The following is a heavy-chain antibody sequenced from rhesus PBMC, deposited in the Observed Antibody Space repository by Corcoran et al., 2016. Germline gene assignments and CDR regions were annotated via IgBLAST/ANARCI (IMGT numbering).Heavy chain of an antibody. CDR3: ARVGSSWSEWDTVGTEWYFDL. CDR2: SYGSGGSN. D-gene: IGHD5-42*01. J-gene: IGHJ2*01. Sequence: VQLQESGPGLVKPSEPLSLTCAVSGYSISTGSYWGWIRQPPVQGLESIGSSYGSGGSNYLNPSLKSRVTLSVDTSKNQFSLKLSSVTAADTAVYYWARVGSSWSEWDTVGTEWYFDLWGPGTPITISS. V-gene: IGHV4S14*01. CDR1: GYSISTGSY.